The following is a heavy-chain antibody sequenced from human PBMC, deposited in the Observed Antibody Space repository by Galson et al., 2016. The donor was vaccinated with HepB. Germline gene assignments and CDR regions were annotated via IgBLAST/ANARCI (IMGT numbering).Heavy chain of an antibody. Sequence: TLSLTCTVSGGSIISGGYYWSWIRQHPGKGLEWIGYIYYSGSTHYNPSLKSRVTISVDTSKNQFSLRLSSVSAADTAVYYCARAPCSGGSCYSYYQYYYGIDVWGQGATATVSS. V-gene: IGHV4-31*03. CDR3: ARAPCSGGSCYSYYQYYYGIDV. CDR2: IYYSGST. J-gene: IGHJ6*02. CDR1: GGSIISGGYY. D-gene: IGHD2-15*01.